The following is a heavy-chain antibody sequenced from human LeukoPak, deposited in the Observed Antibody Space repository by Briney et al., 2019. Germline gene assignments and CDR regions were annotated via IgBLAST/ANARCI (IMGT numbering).Heavy chain of an antibody. Sequence: GGSLRLSCAASGFTFSSSWMHWVRQAPGKGLVWVSHINSDGSSKAYADSVKCRFTISRDNAKKTLYLQMNSLSAEDTALYYCARDLGPRNWGQGTLVSVSS. CDR2: INSDGSSK. CDR3: ARDLGPRN. D-gene: IGHD7-27*01. V-gene: IGHV3-74*01. J-gene: IGHJ4*02. CDR1: GFTFSSSW.